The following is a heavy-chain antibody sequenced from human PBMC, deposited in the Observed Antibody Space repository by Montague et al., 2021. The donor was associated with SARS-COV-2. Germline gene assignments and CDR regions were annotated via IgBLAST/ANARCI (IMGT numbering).Heavy chain of an antibody. J-gene: IGHJ2*01. Sequence: TLSLTCTVSGGSISSGGYYWGWIRQHPGKGLEWIGYIYYSGSTYYXPSLKSRVTISVDTSKNQFSLKLSSVTAADTAVYYCARVHIVVVTAMRYFDLWGRGTLVTVSS. CDR1: GGSISSGGYY. D-gene: IGHD2-21*02. CDR2: IYYSGST. CDR3: ARVHIVVVTAMRYFDL. V-gene: IGHV4-31*03.